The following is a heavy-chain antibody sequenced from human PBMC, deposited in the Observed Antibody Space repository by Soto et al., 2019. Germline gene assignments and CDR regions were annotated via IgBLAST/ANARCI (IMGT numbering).Heavy chain of an antibody. CDR2: INGGSTP. D-gene: IGHD3-3*01. CDR3: AKDQDWSGVYGIDV. Sequence: GGSLRLSCAASGFSFSSYAMNWVRQAPGKGLEWVTAINGGSTPYYADSVKGRFTISRDNSKKMLYLQMNSLRAEDTAVYYSAKDQDWSGVYGIDVWGQGTKVTVCS. CDR1: GFSFSSYA. J-gene: IGHJ6*02. V-gene: IGHV3-23*01.